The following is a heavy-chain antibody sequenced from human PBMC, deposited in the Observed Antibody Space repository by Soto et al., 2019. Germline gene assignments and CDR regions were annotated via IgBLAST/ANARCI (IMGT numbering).Heavy chain of an antibody. CDR1: GYTFTSYD. CDR2: MNPNSGNT. D-gene: IGHD3-10*01. Sequence: QVQLVQSGAEVKKPGASVKVSCKASGYTFTSYDINWVRQATGQGLEWMGWMNPNSGNTGYAQKFQGRVTMTRNTSISTAYMELSSLRSEDTAMYYCARGRGRYYGSGRAFDIWGQGTMVTVSS. CDR3: ARGRGRYYGSGRAFDI. V-gene: IGHV1-8*01. J-gene: IGHJ3*02.